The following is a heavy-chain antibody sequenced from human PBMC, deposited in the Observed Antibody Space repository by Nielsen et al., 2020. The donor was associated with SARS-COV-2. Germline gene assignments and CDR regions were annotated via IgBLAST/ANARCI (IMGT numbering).Heavy chain of an antibody. J-gene: IGHJ4*02. CDR3: ARKWELFDY. V-gene: IGHV3-7*05. CDR1: GFTFSSYS. Sequence: GESLKLSCAASGFTFSSYSMNWVRQAPGKGLEWVANIKQDGSEKYYVDSVKGRFTISRDNAKNSLYLQMNSLRAEDTAVYYCARKWELFDYWGQGTLVTVSS. D-gene: IGHD1-26*01. CDR2: IKQDGSEK.